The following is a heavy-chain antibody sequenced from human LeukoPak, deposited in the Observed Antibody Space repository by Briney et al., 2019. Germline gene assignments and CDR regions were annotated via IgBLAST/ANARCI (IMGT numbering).Heavy chain of an antibody. CDR2: ISGSGGST. J-gene: IGHJ4*02. V-gene: IGHV3-23*01. CDR1: GFTFSSYA. Sequence: GGSLRLSCAASGFTFSSYAMSWVRQAPGKGLEWVSAISGSGGSTCYADSVKGRFTISRDNSKNTLYLQMNSLRAEDTAVYYCAKDPPPYDSSGYYNYWGQGTLVTVSS. CDR3: AKDPPPYDSSGYYNY. D-gene: IGHD3-22*01.